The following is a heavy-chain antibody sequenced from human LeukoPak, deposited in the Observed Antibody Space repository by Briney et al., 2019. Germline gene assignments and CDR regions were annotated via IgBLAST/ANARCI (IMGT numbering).Heavy chain of an antibody. CDR3: ARDPYSGSYGDYYYYYMDV. D-gene: IGHD1-26*01. J-gene: IGHJ6*03. CDR2: ITSSSRYI. Sequence: PGGSLRLSCAASGLTFSTYWMSWVRQAPGKGLEWVSSITSSSRYIYYADSVKGRFTISRDNAKSSLYLQMNSLRAEDTAVYYCARDPYSGSYGDYYYYYMDVWGKGTTVTISS. V-gene: IGHV3-21*01. CDR1: GLTFSTYW.